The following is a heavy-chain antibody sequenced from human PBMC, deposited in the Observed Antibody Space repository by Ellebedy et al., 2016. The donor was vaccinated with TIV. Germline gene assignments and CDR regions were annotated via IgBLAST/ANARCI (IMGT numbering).Heavy chain of an antibody. Sequence: PGGSLRLSCAASGFTFSSYGMHWFRHAPGKGLEWVANIKQGGSEIHSADSVKGRFTISRDNSKSSLYLQMNSLRAEDTAVYYCAREAISYATSGYYFDYWGQGTLVTVSS. J-gene: IGHJ4*02. V-gene: IGHV3-7*01. D-gene: IGHD3-16*01. CDR3: AREAISYATSGYYFDY. CDR1: GFTFSSYG. CDR2: IKQGGSEI.